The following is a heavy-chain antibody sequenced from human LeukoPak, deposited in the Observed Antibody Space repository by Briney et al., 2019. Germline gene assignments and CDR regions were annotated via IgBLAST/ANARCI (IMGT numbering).Heavy chain of an antibody. Sequence: PGGSLRLSCAASGFTFSSYEMNWVRQAPGKGLEWVSYISSSGSTIYYADSVKGRFTISRDNAKNSLYLQTNSLRAEDTAVYYCARVAGGCLDYWGQGTLVTVSS. V-gene: IGHV3-48*03. CDR2: ISSSGSTI. CDR3: ARVAGGCLDY. CDR1: GFTFSSYE. D-gene: IGHD3-10*01. J-gene: IGHJ4*02.